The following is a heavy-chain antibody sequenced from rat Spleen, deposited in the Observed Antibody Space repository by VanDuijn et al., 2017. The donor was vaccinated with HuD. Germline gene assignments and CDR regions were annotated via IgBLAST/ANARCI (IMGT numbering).Heavy chain of an antibody. V-gene: IGHV5-17*01. CDR1: GFTFSGYA. J-gene: IGHJ1*01. CDR3: ARLNNYWYFDF. D-gene: IGHD1-10*01. CDR2: ILYDTTNI. Sequence: EVQLVESGGGLVQPGRSLKLSCAASGFTFSGYAMAWVRQAPKKGLEWVATILYDTTNIYYRDSVKGRFTISRDNAESTLYLQMDSLRSEDTAIYYCARLNNYWYFDFWGPGTMVTVSS.